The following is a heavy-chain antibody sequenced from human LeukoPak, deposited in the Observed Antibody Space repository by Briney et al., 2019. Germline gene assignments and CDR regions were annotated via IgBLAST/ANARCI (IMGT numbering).Heavy chain of an antibody. V-gene: IGHV3-33*01. Sequence: GGSLRLSCAASGFTFSSYGMHWVRQAPGKGLEWVAVIWYDGSNKYYADSVKGRFTISRDKSKNTLYLQMNSLRAEDTAVYYCARLGGSGSYYSNQIHYYYYYGMDVWGQGTTVTVSS. CDR1: GFTFSSYG. CDR3: ARLGGSGSYYSNQIHYYYYYGMDV. D-gene: IGHD3-10*01. J-gene: IGHJ6*02. CDR2: IWYDGSNK.